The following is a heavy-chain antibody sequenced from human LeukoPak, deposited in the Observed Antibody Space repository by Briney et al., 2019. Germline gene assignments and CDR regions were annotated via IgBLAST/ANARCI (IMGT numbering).Heavy chain of an antibody. CDR1: GFTFSSYW. D-gene: IGHD3-22*01. Sequence: RGGSLRLSCAAPGFTFSSYWMTWVRQAPGKGLEWVANIKQDGSQKFYLDSVKGRLTISRDNAKESLFLQMNSLRAEDTAVYYCARHYDSTAYSIDYWGQGTLVTVSS. V-gene: IGHV3-7*01. CDR2: IKQDGSQK. J-gene: IGHJ4*02. CDR3: ARHYDSTAYSIDY.